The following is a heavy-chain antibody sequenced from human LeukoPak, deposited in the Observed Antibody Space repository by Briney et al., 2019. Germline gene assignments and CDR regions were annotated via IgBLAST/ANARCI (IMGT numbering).Heavy chain of an antibody. Sequence: SVKVSCKASGGTFSSYTISWVRQAPGQGLEWMGRIIPILGIANYAQKFQGRVTITADKSTSTAYMELSSLRSEDTAVYYCARDGNSSGWYADYWGQGTLVTISS. CDR3: ARDGNSSGWYADY. CDR1: GGTFSSYT. J-gene: IGHJ4*02. D-gene: IGHD6-19*01. V-gene: IGHV1-69*04. CDR2: IIPILGIA.